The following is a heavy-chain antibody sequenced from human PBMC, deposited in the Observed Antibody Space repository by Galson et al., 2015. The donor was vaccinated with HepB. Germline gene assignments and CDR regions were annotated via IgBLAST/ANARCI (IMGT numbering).Heavy chain of an antibody. Sequence: SETLSLTCTVSGGSISSGGYYWSWIRQTPGKGLEWIGYIFYSGSTNYDPSLKSRVTILIDTPKNQFSLNVTSVTAADTAVYYCARGPTRYYFDIWGQGALVTVSS. CDR2: IFYSGST. CDR1: GGSISSGGYY. CDR3: ARGPTRYYFDI. J-gene: IGHJ4*02. V-gene: IGHV4-61*08.